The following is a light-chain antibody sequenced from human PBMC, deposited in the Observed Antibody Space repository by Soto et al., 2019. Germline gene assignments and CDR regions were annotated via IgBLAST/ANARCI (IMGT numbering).Light chain of an antibody. J-gene: IGKJ1*01. CDR2: GAS. CDR3: QHYHSWRT. V-gene: IGKV3-15*01. CDR1: QSIDRK. Sequence: IVMTQSPATLSVSPGERATLSCRASQSIDRKLAWYQQRPGQAPRLLIYGASTRATGIPARFSGSGSGTEFTLTISRLQSEDFCVFYCQHYHSWRTFGQETIVEVK.